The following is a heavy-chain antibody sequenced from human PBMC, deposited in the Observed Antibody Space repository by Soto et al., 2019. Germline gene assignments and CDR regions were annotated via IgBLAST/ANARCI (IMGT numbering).Heavy chain of an antibody. D-gene: IGHD4-17*01. V-gene: IGHV3-21*01. CDR3: ARDSSRGDYDADPYGMDV. CDR1: GFTFSSYS. Sequence: PGGSLRLSCAASGFTFSSYSMNWVRQAPGKGLEWVSSISSSSYIYYADSVKGRFTISRDNAKNSLYLQMNSLRAEDTAVYYCARDSSRGDYDADPYGMDVWGHGTTVTVSS. J-gene: IGHJ6*02. CDR2: ISSSSYI.